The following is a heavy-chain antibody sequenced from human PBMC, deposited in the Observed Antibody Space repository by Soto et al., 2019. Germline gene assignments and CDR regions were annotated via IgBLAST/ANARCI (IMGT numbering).Heavy chain of an antibody. J-gene: IGHJ6*03. D-gene: IGHD2-2*01. CDR3: ARQKGYCSSTSCYAWFMDV. CDR1: GGSISSYY. Sequence: SETLSLTCTVSGGSISSYYWSWIRQPPGKGLEWIGYIYYSGSTNYNPSLKSRVTISVDTSKNQFSLKLSSVTAADTAVYYCARQKGYCSSTSCYAWFMDVWGKGTTVTVSS. V-gene: IGHV4-59*08. CDR2: IYYSGST.